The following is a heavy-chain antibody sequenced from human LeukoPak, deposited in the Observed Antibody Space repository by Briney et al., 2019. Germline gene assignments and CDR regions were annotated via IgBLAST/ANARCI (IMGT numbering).Heavy chain of an antibody. V-gene: IGHV3-48*03. D-gene: IGHD3-10*01. J-gene: IGHJ2*01. CDR3: ARALGFGELFWYFDL. Sequence: VGSLRLSCAASGFTFSSYEMNWVRQAPGKGLEWVSYISSSGSTIYYADSVKGRFTISRDNAKNSLYLQMNSLRAEDTAVYYCARALGFGELFWYFDLWGRGTLVTVSS. CDR2: ISSSGSTI. CDR1: GFTFSSYE.